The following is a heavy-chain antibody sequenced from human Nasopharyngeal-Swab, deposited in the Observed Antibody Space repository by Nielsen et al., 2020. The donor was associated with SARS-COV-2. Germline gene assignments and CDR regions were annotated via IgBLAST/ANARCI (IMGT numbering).Heavy chain of an antibody. CDR1: GFIFSASA. Sequence: GESLKISCAASGFIFSASAIHWVRQASGKGLEWVGRIGDKEHNYATTYGASVQGRFTISRDDSKNTAFLQMNSLRAEDTAFYYCAKDIRASSWSLQFDYWGRGTPVTVSS. J-gene: IGHJ4*02. V-gene: IGHV3-73*01. D-gene: IGHD6-13*01. CDR2: IGDKEHNYAT. CDR3: AKDIRASSWSLQFDY.